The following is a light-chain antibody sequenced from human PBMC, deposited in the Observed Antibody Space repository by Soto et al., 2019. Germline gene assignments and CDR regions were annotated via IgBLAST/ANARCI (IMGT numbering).Light chain of an antibody. Sequence: DIQMTQSPSSLSASVGDRVTITCRASQSLNSYLNWYQQKPGKAPKLLIYAASNLQSGVPSRFSGSGSGTDFTLTISSLQPEDFTTYYCQQSYNTPWTFGQGTKVEIK. CDR1: QSLNSY. CDR3: QQSYNTPWT. J-gene: IGKJ1*01. V-gene: IGKV1-39*01. CDR2: AAS.